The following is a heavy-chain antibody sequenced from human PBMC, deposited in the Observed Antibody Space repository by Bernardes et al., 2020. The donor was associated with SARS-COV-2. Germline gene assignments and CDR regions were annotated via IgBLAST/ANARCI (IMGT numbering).Heavy chain of an antibody. V-gene: IGHV3-11*01. CDR1: GFTFSDYY. J-gene: IGHJ5*02. CDR2: ISSSGSTI. D-gene: IGHD6-6*01. Sequence: GGSLRLSCAASGFTFSDYYMSWIRQAPGKGLEWVSYISSSGSTIYYADSVKGRFTISRDNAKNSLYLQMNSLRAEDTAVYYCARDRSGSSSESSGWFDPWGQGTLVTVSS. CDR3: ARDRSGSSSESSGWFDP.